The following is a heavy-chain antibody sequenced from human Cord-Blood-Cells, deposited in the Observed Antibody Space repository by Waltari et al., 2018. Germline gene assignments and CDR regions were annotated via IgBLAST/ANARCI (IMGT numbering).Heavy chain of an antibody. D-gene: IGHD6-6*01. J-gene: IGHJ6*03. V-gene: IGHV4-34*01. CDR2: INHSGST. Sequence: QVQLQQWGAGLLKPSETLSLTCAVYGGSFSGYYWSWIRQPPGKGLGWIGEINHSGSTNYTPSLKSRVTISVDTSKNQFSLKLSSVTAADTAVYYCAREYSSSSDYYMDVWGKGTTVTVSS. CDR1: GGSFSGYY. CDR3: AREYSSSSDYYMDV.